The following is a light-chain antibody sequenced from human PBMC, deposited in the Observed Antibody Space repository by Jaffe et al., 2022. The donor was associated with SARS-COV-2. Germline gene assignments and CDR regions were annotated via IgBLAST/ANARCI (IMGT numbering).Light chain of an antibody. CDR2: DAS. CDR3: QQYDNLPRGASIT. CDR1: QDISNY. V-gene: IGKV1-33*01. J-gene: IGKJ5*01. Sequence: DIQMTQSPSSLSASVGDRVTITCQASQDISNYLNWYQQKPGKAPKLLIYDASNLETGVPSRFSGSGSGTDFTFTISSLQPEDIATYYCQQYDNLPRGASITFGQGTRLEIK.